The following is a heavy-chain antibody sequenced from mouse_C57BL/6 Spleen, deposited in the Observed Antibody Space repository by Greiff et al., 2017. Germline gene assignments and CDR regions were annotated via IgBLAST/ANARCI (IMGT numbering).Heavy chain of an antibody. J-gene: IGHJ4*01. Sequence: QVQLQQSGAELVKPGASVKISCKASGYAFSSYWMNWVKQRPGKGLEWIGQIYPGDGDTNYNGKFKGKATLTADKSSSTAYMQLSSLTSEDSAVYFCASGERLRNAMDYWGQGTSVTVSS. D-gene: IGHD2-4*01. CDR1: GYAFSSYW. CDR2: IYPGDGDT. CDR3: ASGERLRNAMDY. V-gene: IGHV1-80*01.